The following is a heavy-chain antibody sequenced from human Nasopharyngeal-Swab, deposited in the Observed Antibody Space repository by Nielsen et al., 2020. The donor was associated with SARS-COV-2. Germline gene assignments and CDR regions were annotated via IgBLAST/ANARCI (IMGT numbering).Heavy chain of an antibody. D-gene: IGHD3-22*01. V-gene: IGHV4-59*01. Sequence: RQAPGKGLEWIGNIHHSGSTNYNPSLKSRVTISVDTPKNQFSLKLTSVTAADTAIYYCARGYHDKSVYYYDWYFDLWGRGTLVTVSS. CDR2: IHHSGST. CDR3: ARGYHDKSVYYYDWYFDL. J-gene: IGHJ2*01.